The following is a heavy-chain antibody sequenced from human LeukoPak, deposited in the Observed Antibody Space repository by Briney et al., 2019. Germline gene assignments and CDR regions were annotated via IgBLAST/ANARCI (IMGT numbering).Heavy chain of an antibody. Sequence: SQTLSLTCAISGDSVSSNSAAWNRIRQSPSRGLEWLGRTYYRSKWYNDYAVSVKSRITINPDTSKNQFSLQLNSVTPEDTAVYYCARKGSSWENGFDYWGQGTLVTVSS. D-gene: IGHD6-13*01. CDR2: TYYRSKWYN. V-gene: IGHV6-1*01. CDR1: GDSVSSNSAA. CDR3: ARKGSSWENGFDY. J-gene: IGHJ4*02.